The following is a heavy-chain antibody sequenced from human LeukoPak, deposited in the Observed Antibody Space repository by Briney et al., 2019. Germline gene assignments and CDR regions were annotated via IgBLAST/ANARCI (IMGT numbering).Heavy chain of an antibody. CDR2: IIGRGVMT. D-gene: IGHD6-13*01. J-gene: IGHJ4*02. CDR1: GFTFNNYA. V-gene: IGHV3-23*01. Sequence: GGSLRLSCAASGFTFNNYAMTWVRQAPGKGREWVSSIIGRGVMTYYADSVKGRFTISGDKSKSTLYLQMNSLRAEDTAVYYCAKAAGTALLEYWGQGTLVTVSS. CDR3: AKAAGTALLEY.